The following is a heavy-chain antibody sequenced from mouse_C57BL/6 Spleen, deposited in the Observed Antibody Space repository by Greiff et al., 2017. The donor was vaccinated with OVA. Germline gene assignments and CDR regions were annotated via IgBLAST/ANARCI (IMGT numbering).Heavy chain of an antibody. CDR3: AREGAGQLRLGFAY. J-gene: IGHJ3*01. CDR1: GYAFSSYW. V-gene: IGHV1-80*01. Sequence: LVESGAELVKPGASVKISCKASGYAFSSYWMNWVKQRPGKGLEWIGQIYPGDGDTNYNGKFKGKATLTADKSSSTAYMQLSSLTSEDSAVYFCAREGAGQLRLGFAYWGQGTLVTVSA. CDR2: IYPGDGDT. D-gene: IGHD3-2*02.